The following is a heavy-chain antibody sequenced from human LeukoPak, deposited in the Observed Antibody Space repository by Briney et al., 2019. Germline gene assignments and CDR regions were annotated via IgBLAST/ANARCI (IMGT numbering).Heavy chain of an antibody. J-gene: IGHJ1*01. CDR3: ARDGEHYYDSSGYVFQH. D-gene: IGHD3-22*01. CDR2: IIPILGIA. CDR1: GYTFTSYG. Sequence: HWASVKVSCKASGYTFTSYGISWVRQAPGQGLEWMGRIIPILGIANYAQKFQGRVTITADKSTSTAYMELSSLRSEDTAVYYCARDGEHYYDSSGYVFQHWGQGTLVTVSS. V-gene: IGHV1-69*04.